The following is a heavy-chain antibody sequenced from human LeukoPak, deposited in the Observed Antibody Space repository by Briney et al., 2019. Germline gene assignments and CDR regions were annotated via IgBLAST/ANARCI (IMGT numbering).Heavy chain of an antibody. Sequence: GASVKVSCKASGGTFSSYAISWVRQAPGQGLEWVGGIIPIFGTANYAQKFQGRVTITADKSTSTAYMELSSLRSEDTAVYYCARVGTMWFGEGYYYSMDVWGKGTTVTVSS. V-gene: IGHV1-69*06. CDR3: ARVGTMWFGEGYYYSMDV. J-gene: IGHJ6*04. D-gene: IGHD3-10*01. CDR2: IIPIFGTA. CDR1: GGTFSSYA.